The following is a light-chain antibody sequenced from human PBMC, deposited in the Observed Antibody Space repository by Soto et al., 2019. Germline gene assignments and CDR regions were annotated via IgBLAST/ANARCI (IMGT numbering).Light chain of an antibody. CDR3: QQRYSSTPWT. Sequence: DIQMTQSPSSLSASVGDKVTISCRASQTITSFLNWYQQKPGAAPSLLIYRASNVKRGVPPRFSGSGSGRDFTLTISSLRPEDSATYFCQQRYSSTPWTFGQGTKVEVK. J-gene: IGKJ1*01. CDR1: QTITSF. CDR2: RAS. V-gene: IGKV1-39*01.